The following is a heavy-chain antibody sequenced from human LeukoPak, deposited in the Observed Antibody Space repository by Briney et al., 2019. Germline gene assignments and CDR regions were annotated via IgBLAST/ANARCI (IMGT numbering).Heavy chain of an antibody. CDR3: AKGIFYCDY. D-gene: IGHD2/OR15-2a*01. Sequence: GGSLRLSCAASGVTFSSYGMHWVRQAPGKGLEWVAVISYDGSNKYYADTVKGRFTISRDNSKNTLYLQMNSLRAEDTAVYYCAKGIFYCDYWGQGTLVTVSS. V-gene: IGHV3-30*18. J-gene: IGHJ4*02. CDR1: GVTFSSYG. CDR2: ISYDGSNK.